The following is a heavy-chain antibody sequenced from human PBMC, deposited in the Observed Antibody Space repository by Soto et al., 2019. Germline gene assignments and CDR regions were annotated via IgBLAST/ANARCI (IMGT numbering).Heavy chain of an antibody. D-gene: IGHD4-17*01. Sequence: EVQLVESGGGLVKPGGSLRLSCAASGFTFSSYSMNWVRQAPGKGLEWVSSISSSSSYIYYADSVKGRFTISRDNAKNSLYLQMNSLRAEDTAVYYCARLPGDYGAFDIWGQGTMVTVSS. CDR1: GFTFSSYS. V-gene: IGHV3-21*01. J-gene: IGHJ3*02. CDR3: ARLPGDYGAFDI. CDR2: ISSSSSYI.